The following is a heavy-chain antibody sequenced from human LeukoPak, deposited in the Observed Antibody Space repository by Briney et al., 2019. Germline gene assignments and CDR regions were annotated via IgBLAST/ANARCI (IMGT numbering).Heavy chain of an antibody. D-gene: IGHD3-22*01. CDR3: ASGPYYYDSSGFFDY. J-gene: IGHJ4*02. CDR1: GGTFSSYA. Sequence: GSSVKVSCKAPGGTFSSYAISWVRQAPGQGLEWMERIIPILGIANYAQKFQGRVTITADKSTSTAYMELSSLRSEDTAVYYCASGPYYYDSSGFFDYWGQGTLVTVSS. CDR2: IIPILGIA. V-gene: IGHV1-69*04.